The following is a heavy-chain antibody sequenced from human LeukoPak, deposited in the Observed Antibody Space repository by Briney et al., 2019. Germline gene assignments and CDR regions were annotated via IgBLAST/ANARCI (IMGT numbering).Heavy chain of an antibody. CDR1: GGTFSSYA. J-gene: IGHJ2*01. CDR2: IIPIFGTA. Sequence: SVKVSCKASGGTFSSYAISWVRQAPGQGLEWMGGIIPIFGTANYAQKFQGRVTITADKSTSTAYMELSSLRSEDTAVYYCARVYCGGDCYLYWYFDLWGRGTLVTVSS. CDR3: ARVYCGGDCYLYWYFDL. D-gene: IGHD2-21*02. V-gene: IGHV1-69*06.